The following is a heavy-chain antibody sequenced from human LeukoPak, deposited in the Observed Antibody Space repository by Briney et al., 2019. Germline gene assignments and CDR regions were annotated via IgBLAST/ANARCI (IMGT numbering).Heavy chain of an antibody. J-gene: IGHJ6*02. V-gene: IGHV3-23*01. Sequence: GGSLRLSCAASGLSFSSNAMSWVRQAPGKGLEWVSGISGGAGTTYNADSVKGRFTIPRDDSKSTLYLQMNSLRAEDTAIYYCAKHWTSRGWYGMDVWGQGTTVTVSS. CDR2: ISGGAGTT. CDR3: AKHWTSRGWYGMDV. D-gene: IGHD6-19*01. CDR1: GLSFSSNA.